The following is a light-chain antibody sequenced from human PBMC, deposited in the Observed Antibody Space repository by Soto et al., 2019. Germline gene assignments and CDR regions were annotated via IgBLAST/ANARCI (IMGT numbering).Light chain of an antibody. J-gene: IGLJ1*01. V-gene: IGLV2-14*01. CDR1: FSDVGGYDY. CDR3: SSHTSGSTRV. Sequence: QSVLNQPASVSGSAGQSMAISCTGTFSDVGGYDYVSWYQQHPDKAPKLMIYEVTKRASGVSNRFSGSKSGNTASLTISGLQPEDEADYYCSSHTSGSTRVFGSGTKVTVL. CDR2: EVT.